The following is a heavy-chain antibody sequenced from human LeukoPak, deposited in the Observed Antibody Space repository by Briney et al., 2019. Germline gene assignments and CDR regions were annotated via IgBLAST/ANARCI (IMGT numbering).Heavy chain of an antibody. Sequence: PGGSLRLSCAASEFTFSSYSMNWVRQAPGKGLEWVANIDEDGSEKYFVDSVKGRFTISRDNAKNSLYLQMNSLTVEDAAVYYCARLEYGGWGQGTLVTVSS. CDR2: IDEDGSEK. V-gene: IGHV3-7*03. CDR1: EFTFSSYS. CDR3: ARLEYGG. D-gene: IGHD4-23*01. J-gene: IGHJ4*02.